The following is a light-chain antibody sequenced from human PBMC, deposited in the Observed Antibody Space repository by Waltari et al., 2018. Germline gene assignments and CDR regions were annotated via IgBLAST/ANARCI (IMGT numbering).Light chain of an antibody. J-gene: IGKJ4*01. CDR1: QSVKNN. V-gene: IGKV1-5*03. CDR3: QEYDSLPVT. Sequence: DIQMTQSPSTLSASVGVRITITCRTSQSVKNNLAWYQQKPGKAPKVLIHKASRLEGGVPSRFSGSGYGTEFTLTISSLQPDDFATYYCQEYDSLPVTFGGGTRVEIK. CDR2: KAS.